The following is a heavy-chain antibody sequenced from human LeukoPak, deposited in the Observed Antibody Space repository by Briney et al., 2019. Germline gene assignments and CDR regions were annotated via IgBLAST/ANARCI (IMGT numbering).Heavy chain of an antibody. Sequence: GSSVKVSCKASGGTFISYTISWVRQAPGQGLEWMGRIIPILGIANYAQKFQGRVTITADKSTSTAYMELSSLRSEDTAVYYCARARGIAARPWWYWGQGTLVTVSS. D-gene: IGHD6-6*01. CDR2: IIPILGIA. CDR3: ARARGIAARPWWY. J-gene: IGHJ4*02. CDR1: GGTFISYT. V-gene: IGHV1-69*02.